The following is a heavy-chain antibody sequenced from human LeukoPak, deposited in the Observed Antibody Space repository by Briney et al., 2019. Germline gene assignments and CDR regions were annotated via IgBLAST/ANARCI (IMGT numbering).Heavy chain of an antibody. CDR1: GFSLTPNGVG. CDR3: AHRDKSFGVIKNENWFDP. D-gene: IGHD3-3*01. V-gene: IGHV2-5*01. Sequence: SGPTLVNPTQTLTLTCSFSGFSLTPNGVGVAWLRQPPVKALEWLAVIYWNDHKRYTPSLENRLTITKDTSKNQVVLTMTNMDPADTATYFCAHRDKSFGVIKNENWFDPWGPGTPVTVSS. J-gene: IGHJ5*02. CDR2: IYWNDHK.